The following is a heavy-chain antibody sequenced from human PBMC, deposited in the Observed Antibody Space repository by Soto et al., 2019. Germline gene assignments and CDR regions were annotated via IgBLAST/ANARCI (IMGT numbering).Heavy chain of an antibody. Sequence: QITLKESGPTLVRPTQTVTLTCAFFGFSLSTRGVGVGWIRQPPGKALEWLAVIYWDDSKHYIPSLRSRLTITKDTSTNQVVLTMTYMDPMDTGTYYCAHKGPEDWPLKYWGQGTLVTVSS. D-gene: IGHD3-9*01. J-gene: IGHJ4*02. V-gene: IGHV2-5*02. CDR1: GFSLSTRGVG. CDR2: IYWDDSK. CDR3: AHKGPEDWPLKY.